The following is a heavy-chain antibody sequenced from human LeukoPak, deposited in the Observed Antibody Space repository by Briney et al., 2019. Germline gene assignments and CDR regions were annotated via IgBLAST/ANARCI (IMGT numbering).Heavy chain of an antibody. CDR2: INPNSGGT. CDR1: GYTFTGYY. D-gene: IGHD1-26*01. V-gene: IGHV1-2*02. J-gene: IGHJ4*02. Sequence: GASVKVSCKASGYTFTGYYMHWVRQAPGQGLEWMGWINPNSGGTNYAQKFQGRVTMTRDTSISTAYMELSRLRSDDTAVYYCARIKSSNKDPTSGSYFLYWGQGTLDTVSS. CDR3: ARIKSSNKDPTSGSYFLY.